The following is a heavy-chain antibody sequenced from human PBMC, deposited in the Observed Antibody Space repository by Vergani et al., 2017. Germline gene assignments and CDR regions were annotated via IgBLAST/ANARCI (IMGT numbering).Heavy chain of an antibody. V-gene: IGHV3-53*02. CDR1: GFTVINNY. CDR2: IYSDSST. J-gene: IGHJ4*02. Sequence: EVQLVETGGGLIQPGGSLRLSCAASGFTVINNYMSWVRQAPGKGLEWVSIIYSDSSTYYADSVKGRFTISRDNSENTLYLQMNSLRAEDTAVYYCAGDRYGDYGGWIGYWGQGTQLTVSS. CDR3: AGDRYGDYGGWIGY. D-gene: IGHD4-17*01.